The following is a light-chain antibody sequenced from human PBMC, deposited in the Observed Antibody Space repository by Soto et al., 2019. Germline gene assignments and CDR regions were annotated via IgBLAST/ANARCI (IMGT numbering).Light chain of an antibody. CDR1: QSISSH. V-gene: IGKV1-39*01. Sequence: DIQMAQSPSSLSASIGDIVTITCRASQSISSHLNWYQHKPGRDPKLLIFGASTLQFGVPSRFSGSGSGTDFTLTSSGLHPEDFATYYCQQSYGTARTFGQGTRLEVK. CDR2: GAS. CDR3: QQSYGTART. J-gene: IGKJ2*01.